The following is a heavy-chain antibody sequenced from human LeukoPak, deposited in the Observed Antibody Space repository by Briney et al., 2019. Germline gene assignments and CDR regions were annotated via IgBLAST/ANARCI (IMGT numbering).Heavy chain of an antibody. D-gene: IGHD3-16*02. CDR3: AKDIQLST. V-gene: IGHV3-23*01. CDR1: GFTFNTYA. J-gene: IGHJ3*01. CDR2: ISGSASTT. Sequence: GGSLRLSCVASGFTFNTYAMSWVRQAPGKGLEWVSLISGSASTTYYADSVTGRFTISRDNSKNTLYLQMNSLRAEDTAVYYCAKDIQLSTWGLGTMVTVSS.